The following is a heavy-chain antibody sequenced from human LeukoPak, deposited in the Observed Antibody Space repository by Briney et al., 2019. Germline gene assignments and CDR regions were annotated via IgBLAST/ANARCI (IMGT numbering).Heavy chain of an antibody. CDR3: ARGRSEYSSSSSYYYSYMDV. CDR2: LFTSGSI. D-gene: IGHD6-6*01. CDR1: GGSISSGTYY. Sequence: TSQTLSLTCTVSGGSISSGTYYWSWIRQPAGKGLEWIGRLFTSGSINYSPSLKSRVTISVDTSKNQFSLKLSSVTAADMAVYYCARGRSEYSSSSSYYYSYMDVWGKGTTVTVS. J-gene: IGHJ6*03. V-gene: IGHV4-61*02.